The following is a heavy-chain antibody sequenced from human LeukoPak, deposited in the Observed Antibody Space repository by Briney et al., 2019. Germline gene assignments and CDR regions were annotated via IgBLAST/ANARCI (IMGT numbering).Heavy chain of an antibody. CDR1: GFTFSSYA. J-gene: IGHJ4*02. Sequence: GGSLRLSCAASGFTFSSYAMSWVRQAPGKGLVWVSRISDGSITTYADSVKGRFTISRDNAKNTLYLQMNSLRAEDTAVYYCARSGGGWYDYWGQGTLVIVSS. CDR3: ARSGGGWYDY. D-gene: IGHD6-19*01. CDR2: ISDGSIT. V-gene: IGHV3-74*01.